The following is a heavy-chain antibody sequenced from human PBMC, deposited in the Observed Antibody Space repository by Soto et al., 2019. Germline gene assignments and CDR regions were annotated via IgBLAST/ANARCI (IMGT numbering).Heavy chain of an antibody. CDR1: GYTFRRYG. Sequence: QVQLVQSGVEVKKPGTSAKVSCKASGYTFRRYGINWVRQAPGQGLEWMGWISPYNGYTSSAQTLQGRLTMTTDISTSTAYMELRTLRSDDTAVHYCARDAFPLRGNSLALDIWGQGTMVTVSS. CDR3: ARDAFPLRGNSLALDI. J-gene: IGHJ3*02. CDR2: ISPYNGYT. V-gene: IGHV1-18*01. D-gene: IGHD2-21*02.